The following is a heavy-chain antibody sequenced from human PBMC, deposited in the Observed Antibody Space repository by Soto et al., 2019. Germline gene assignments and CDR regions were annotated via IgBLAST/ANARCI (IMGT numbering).Heavy chain of an antibody. CDR3: ARREVTPDTYYYDFWFDP. CDR1: GYSFTSYW. Sequence: GEXLKSSCKGSGYSFTSYWISWVRQMPGKVLEWMGRIDPSDSYTNYSPSFQGQVTISADKSISTAYLQWSSLKASDTAMYYCARREVTPDTYYYDFWFDPWGQGTLVTVSS. V-gene: IGHV5-10-1*04. D-gene: IGHD3-22*01. J-gene: IGHJ5*02. CDR2: IDPSDSYT.